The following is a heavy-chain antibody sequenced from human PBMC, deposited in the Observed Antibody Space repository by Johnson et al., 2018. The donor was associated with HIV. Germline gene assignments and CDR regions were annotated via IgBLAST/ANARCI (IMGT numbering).Heavy chain of an antibody. V-gene: IGHV3-30*14. Sequence: QVQLVESGGGVVQPGRSLRLSCAASGFTFSSYALHWVRQAPGKGLEWVALISYDGSNIYYGDSVKGRFTISRDNSENTLYLQMGSLRADDTAVYFCARDWYDMSDSRNDGFDIWGQGTWVTVSS. D-gene: IGHD3-22*01. CDR3: ARDWYDMSDSRNDGFDI. J-gene: IGHJ3*02. CDR1: GFTFSSYA. CDR2: ISYDGSNI.